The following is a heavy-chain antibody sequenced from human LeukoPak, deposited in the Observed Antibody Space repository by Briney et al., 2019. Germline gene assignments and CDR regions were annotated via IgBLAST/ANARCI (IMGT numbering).Heavy chain of an antibody. CDR2: IIPIFGTA. J-gene: IGHJ4*02. D-gene: IGHD2-15*01. CDR3: ATTYCSDGSCYWFSLDY. CDR1: GYTFTGYY. V-gene: IGHV1-69*06. Sequence: ASVKVSCKVSGYTFTGYYMHWVRQAPGQGLEWMGGIIPIFGTANYAQKFQGRVTITADKSTSTAYMELRSLRSDDTAVYYCATTYCSDGSCYWFSLDYWGQGTLVTVSS.